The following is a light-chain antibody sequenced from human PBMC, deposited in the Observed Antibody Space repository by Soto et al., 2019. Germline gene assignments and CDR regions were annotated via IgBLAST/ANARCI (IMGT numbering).Light chain of an antibody. CDR1: HSVSSY. V-gene: IGKV3-20*01. Sequence: EIVLTQSPATLSLSPVERATLYFMSSHSVSSYLAWYQPTPGQAPRLLIYDASTRATGIPARFSGSGSGTDFTLTISRLEPEDFAVYYCQQYGSSPWTCGQGTKGDIK. CDR2: DAS. CDR3: QQYGSSPWT. J-gene: IGKJ1*01.